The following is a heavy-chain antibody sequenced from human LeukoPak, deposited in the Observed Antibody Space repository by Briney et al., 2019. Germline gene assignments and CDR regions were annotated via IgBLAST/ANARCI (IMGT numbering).Heavy chain of an antibody. D-gene: IGHD2-2*01. CDR3: ASGGNVVLPAHSH. CDR1: GYTFTGYY. J-gene: IGHJ4*02. V-gene: IGHV1-2*02. Sequence: ASVKVSCKASGYTFTGYYMHWVRQAPGQGLEWMGWINPKSGGTNYAQKFQGRVTMTRDASISTAYMELSRLRSDDTAVYYCASGGNVVLPAHSHWGQGTLVTVSS. CDR2: INPKSGGT.